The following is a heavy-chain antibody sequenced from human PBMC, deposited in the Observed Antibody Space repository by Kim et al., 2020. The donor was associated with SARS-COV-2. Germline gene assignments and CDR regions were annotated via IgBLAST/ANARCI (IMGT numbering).Heavy chain of an antibody. J-gene: IGHJ4*02. CDR2: NNNGPKP. CDR3: TTAFEY. Sequence: NNNGPKPYYADSVRGRFTISRDNSKTMVYLQMNSLGAEDTALYYCTTAFEYWGQGTLVTVSS. V-gene: IGHV3-74*01.